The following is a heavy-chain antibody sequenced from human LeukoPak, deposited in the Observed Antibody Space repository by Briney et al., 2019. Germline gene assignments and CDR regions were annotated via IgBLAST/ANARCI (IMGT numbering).Heavy chain of an antibody. Sequence: GGSLRLSCAASGFTFSSYGMHWVRQAPGKGLEWVAFIRYDGSNKYYADSVKGRFTISRDNAKNSLYLQMNSLRAEDTAVYYCARGDLNNIVLMVYATHYYMDVWGKGTTVTVSS. V-gene: IGHV3-30*02. CDR3: ARGDLNNIVLMVYATHYYMDV. CDR1: GFTFSSYG. CDR2: IRYDGSNK. D-gene: IGHD2-8*01. J-gene: IGHJ6*03.